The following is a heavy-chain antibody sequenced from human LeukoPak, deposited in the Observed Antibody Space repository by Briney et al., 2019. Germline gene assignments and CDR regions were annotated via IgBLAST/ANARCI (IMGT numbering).Heavy chain of an antibody. D-gene: IGHD3-3*01. CDR1: GFTFGKYW. V-gene: IGHV3-7*03. CDR3: ARDQYDTWSRRGNFDS. CDR2: IKLDGSEK. J-gene: IGHJ4*02. Sequence: GGSLRLSCVASGFTFGKYWMSWVRQAPGKGLEWVANIKLDGSEKNYVDSVKGRFTISRDNTRNSLYLQMNSLRVEDTAVFYCARDQYDTWSRRGNFDSWGQGTLVIVSS.